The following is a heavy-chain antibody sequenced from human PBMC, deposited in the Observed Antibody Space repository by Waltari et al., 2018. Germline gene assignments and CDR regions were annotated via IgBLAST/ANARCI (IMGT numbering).Heavy chain of an antibody. CDR2: ISYDGSKK. V-gene: IGHV3-30-3*01. CDR3: ARDDHFWSGHPHYMDV. D-gene: IGHD3-3*02. CDR1: GFPFRSYA. J-gene: IGHJ6*03. Sequence: QVQLVESGGGAVQPGRSLRLSWSVSGFPFRSYAFHWVRQAPGKGLEWVAVISYDGSKKYYADFVKGRFTISRDNSKNTAYMQMESLRDEDTAIYYCARDDHFWSGHPHYMDVWGKGTTVIVSS.